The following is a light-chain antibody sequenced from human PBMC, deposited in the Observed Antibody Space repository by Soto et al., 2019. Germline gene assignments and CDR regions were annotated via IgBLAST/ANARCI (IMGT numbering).Light chain of an antibody. CDR2: GVV. V-gene: IGLV2-11*01. CDR3: CSYAGGYTYL. CDR1: GNDVGAYNY. Sequence: QSALTQPRSVSGSPGQSGTISCTGTGNDVGAYNYVSWYQQHPGRPPKLLIYGVVRWPSGVPDRFSGSKSGNTASLTISGLQTEDEADYFCCSYAGGYTYLFGTGTKLTVL. J-gene: IGLJ1*01.